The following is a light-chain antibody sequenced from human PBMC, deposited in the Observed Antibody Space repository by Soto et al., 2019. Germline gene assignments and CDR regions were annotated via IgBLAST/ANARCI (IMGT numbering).Light chain of an antibody. CDR3: CTDACTYKV. J-gene: IGLJ1*01. Sequence: QSALTQPRSVSGSPGQSVTISCTGTSSDVGAYNYVSWYQQHPGKAPKLMIYHVSKRPSGVPDRFSGSKSGNAASLTISGLQAEDEADYYCCTDACTYKVFGTGTKVTVL. CDR2: HVS. V-gene: IGLV2-11*01. CDR1: SSDVGAYNY.